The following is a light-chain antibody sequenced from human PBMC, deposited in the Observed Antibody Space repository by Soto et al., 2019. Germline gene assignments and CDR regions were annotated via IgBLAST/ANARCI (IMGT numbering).Light chain of an antibody. CDR2: DVT. J-gene: IGLJ1*01. CDR3: CSYAGSYTFYV. Sequence: QSALNQPHSVSGSPGQSVTISCTGTSSDVGYYNYVSWYQQHPGTAPKLVIYDVTVRPSGVPDRFSGSKSVNTASLTISGLQAEDEADYYCCSYAGSYTFYVFGSGTKVTVL. V-gene: IGLV2-11*01. CDR1: SSDVGYYNY.